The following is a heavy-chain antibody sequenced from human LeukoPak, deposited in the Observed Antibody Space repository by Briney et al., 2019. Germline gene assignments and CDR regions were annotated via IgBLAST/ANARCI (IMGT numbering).Heavy chain of an antibody. V-gene: IGHV4-38-2*02. CDR1: GYSISNGYY. CDR3: ASSLLRYFDWPYFDY. Sequence: SETLSLTCTVSGYSISNGYYWGWIRQPPGKGLEWVGSIYHRGSTYYNPSLRSRVTISLDRSKKKFSLKLSPVTAADTAVYYCASSLLRYFDWPYFDYWGQGTPVTVSS. D-gene: IGHD3-9*01. CDR2: IYHRGST. J-gene: IGHJ4*02.